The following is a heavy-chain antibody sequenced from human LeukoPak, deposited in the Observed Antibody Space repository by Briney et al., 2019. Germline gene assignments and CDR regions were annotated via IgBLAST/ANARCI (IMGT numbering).Heavy chain of an antibody. J-gene: IGHJ1*01. CDR3: TRNSGWYGLS. V-gene: IGHV3-23*01. Sequence: GGSLRLSCTVSGFTLSSYEMTWIRQAPGKGLEWVSSIDYDGGSGHYADSVKGRFTISRDNSNNTLFLHLNSLRGEDTAVYYCTRNSGWYGLSWGQGTLVTVSS. CDR2: IDYDGGSG. D-gene: IGHD6-19*01. CDR1: GFTLSSYE.